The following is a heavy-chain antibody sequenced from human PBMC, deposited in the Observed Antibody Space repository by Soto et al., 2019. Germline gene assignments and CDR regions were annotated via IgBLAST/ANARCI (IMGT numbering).Heavy chain of an antibody. J-gene: IGHJ4*02. CDR1: GFTFSDYA. D-gene: IGHD1-26*01. Sequence: KSGGSLRLSCAAFGFTFSDYAMTWVRQAPGKGLEWVSSINTNSYYIYYGDSVKGRFTTSRDNAQNSLYLEMNSLRVEDTAVYYCGRRGPAVGVTGPSDHWGQGTLVTVSS. CDR2: INTNSYYI. CDR3: GRRGPAVGVTGPSDH. V-gene: IGHV3-21*01.